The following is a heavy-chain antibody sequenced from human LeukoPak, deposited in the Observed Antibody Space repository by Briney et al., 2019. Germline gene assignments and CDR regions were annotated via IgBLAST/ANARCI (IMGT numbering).Heavy chain of an antibody. CDR2: MNPNSGNT. V-gene: IGHV1-8*01. J-gene: IGHJ5*02. D-gene: IGHD3-16*02. Sequence: ASVKVSCKASGYTFTSYDINWVRQATGQGLEGMGWMNPNSGNTGYAQKFQGRVTMTRNTSISTAYMELSSLRSEDTAVYYCARGLRDYVWGSYRYIPWGQGTLVTVSS. CDR3: ARGLRDYVWGSYRYIP. CDR1: GYTFTSYD.